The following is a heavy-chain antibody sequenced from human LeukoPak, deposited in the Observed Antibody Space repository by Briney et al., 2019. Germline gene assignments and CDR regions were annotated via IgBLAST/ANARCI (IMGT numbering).Heavy chain of an antibody. J-gene: IGHJ5*02. V-gene: IGHV4-31*03. CDR1: GGSISSSGHY. Sequence: SETLSLTCTVSGGSISSSGHYWSWIRQHPGKGLEWIGYIYHSGSTYYNPSLKSRVTISVDTSKNQFSLKLNSMTAADTAMYYCARVGGYFDRSGYFDNWGQGTPVTVSS. D-gene: IGHD3-22*01. CDR2: IYHSGST. CDR3: ARVGGYFDRSGYFDN.